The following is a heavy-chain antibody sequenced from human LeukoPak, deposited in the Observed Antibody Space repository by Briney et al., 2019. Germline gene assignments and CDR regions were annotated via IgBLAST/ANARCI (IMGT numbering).Heavy chain of an antibody. CDR2: IYPGDSDT. CDR3: ARLGNDFWSGYYPPDKKSYYYMDV. V-gene: IGHV5-51*01. J-gene: IGHJ6*03. Sequence: GESLKISCKGSGYSFTSYWIGWVRQMPGKGQEWMGIIYPGDSDTRYSPSFQGQVTISADESISTAYLQWSSLKASDTAMYYCARLGNDFWSGYYPPDKKSYYYMDVWGKGTTVTVSS. D-gene: IGHD3-3*01. CDR1: GYSFTSYW.